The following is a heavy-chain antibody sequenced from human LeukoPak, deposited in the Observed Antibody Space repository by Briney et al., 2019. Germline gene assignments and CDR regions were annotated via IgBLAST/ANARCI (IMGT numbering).Heavy chain of an antibody. CDR2: IYYSAST. Sequence: PSETLSLTCTVSGGSISSGDYYWSWIRQPPGKGLEWIGYIYYSASTYYNPSLKSRVTISVDTSKNQFSLKLSSVTAADTAVYYCARGLSITMVRGVTIFDPWGQGTLVTVSS. D-gene: IGHD3-10*01. CDR3: ARGLSITMVRGVTIFDP. J-gene: IGHJ5*02. CDR1: GGSISSGDYY. V-gene: IGHV4-30-4*01.